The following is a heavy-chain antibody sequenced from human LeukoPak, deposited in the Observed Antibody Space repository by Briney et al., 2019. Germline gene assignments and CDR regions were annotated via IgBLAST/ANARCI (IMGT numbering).Heavy chain of an antibody. Sequence: ASVKVSCKASGYTFTSYGISWVRQAPGQGLEWMGWISAYNGNTNYAQKLQGRVTMTTDTSTSTAYMELRSLRSDDTAVYYWARVVAAVGISWFAPGGREPLVTVSS. V-gene: IGHV1-18*01. D-gene: IGHD6-13*01. CDR2: ISAYNGNT. CDR1: GYTFTSYG. J-gene: IGHJ5*02. CDR3: ARVVAAVGISWFAP.